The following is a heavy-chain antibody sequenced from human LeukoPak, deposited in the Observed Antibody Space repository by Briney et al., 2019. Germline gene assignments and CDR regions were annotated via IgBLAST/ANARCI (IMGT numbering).Heavy chain of an antibody. V-gene: IGHV3-20*04. D-gene: IGHD2-2*01. CDR2: INWNGGST. J-gene: IGHJ3*02. Sequence: PGGSLRLSXAASGFTFDDYGMSWVRQAPGKGLEWVSGINWNGGSTGYADSVKGRFTISRDNAKNSLYLRMNSLRAEDTALYYCARGDCSSTSCSDAFDIWGQGTMVTVSS. CDR3: ARGDCSSTSCSDAFDI. CDR1: GFTFDDYG.